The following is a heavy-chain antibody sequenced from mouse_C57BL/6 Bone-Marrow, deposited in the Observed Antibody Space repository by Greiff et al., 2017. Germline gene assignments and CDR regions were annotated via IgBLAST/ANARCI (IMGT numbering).Heavy chain of an antibody. J-gene: IGHJ4*01. CDR2: IDPEDGET. CDR1: GFNIKDYY. D-gene: IGHD4-1*01. V-gene: IGHV14-2*01. CDR3: APNWDVRAMDY. Sequence: VHVKQSGAELVKPGASVKLSCTASGFNIKDYYMHWVKQRPEQGLEWIGRIDPEDGETKYAPKFQGKATITADTSSNTAYLQLSSLTSEDTAVYYCAPNWDVRAMDYWGQGTSVTVSS.